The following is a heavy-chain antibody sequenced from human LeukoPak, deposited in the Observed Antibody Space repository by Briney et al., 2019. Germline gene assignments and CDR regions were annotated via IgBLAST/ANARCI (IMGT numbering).Heavy chain of an antibody. J-gene: IGHJ4*02. Sequence: SETLSLTCTVSGGSISSYYWSWIRQPPGKGLEWIGYIYYSGSTNYNPSLKSRVTIPVDTSKNQFSLKLSSATAADTAVYYCAREDSSGYYAYWGQGTLVTVSS. V-gene: IGHV4-59*01. CDR3: AREDSSGYYAY. D-gene: IGHD3-22*01. CDR2: IYYSGST. CDR1: GGSISSYY.